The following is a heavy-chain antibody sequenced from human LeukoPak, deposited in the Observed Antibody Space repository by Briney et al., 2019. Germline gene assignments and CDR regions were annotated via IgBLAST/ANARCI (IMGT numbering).Heavy chain of an antibody. CDR2: INTNTGNP. J-gene: IGHJ4*02. D-gene: IGHD3-3*01. CDR3: ARGYDFWSGYYSFRTQNYYFDY. Sequence: SVKVSCKASGYTFTSYAMNWVRQAPGQGLEWMGWINTNTGNPTYAQGFTGRFVFSLDTSVSTAYLQISSLKAEDTAVYYCARGYDFWSGYYSFRTQNYYFDYWGQGTLVTVSS. CDR1: GYTFTSYA. V-gene: IGHV7-4-1*02.